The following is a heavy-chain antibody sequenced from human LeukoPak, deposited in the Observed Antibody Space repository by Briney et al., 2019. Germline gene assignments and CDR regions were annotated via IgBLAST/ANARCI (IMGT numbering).Heavy chain of an antibody. D-gene: IGHD6-25*01. J-gene: IGHJ6*03. CDR1: GGSISSYY. Sequence: SETLSPTCTVSGGSISSYYWSWIRQPAGKGLEWIGRIYTSGSTNYNPSLKSRVTMSVDTSKNQFSLKLSSVTAADTAVYYCARDYRSVLPRYYYYYYMDVWGKGTTVTVSS. CDR3: ARDYRSVLPRYYYYYYMDV. CDR2: IYTSGST. V-gene: IGHV4-4*07.